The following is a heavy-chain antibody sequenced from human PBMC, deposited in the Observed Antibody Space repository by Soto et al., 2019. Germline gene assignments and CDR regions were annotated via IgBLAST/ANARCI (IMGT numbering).Heavy chain of an antibody. V-gene: IGHV3-23*01. CDR2: ISERGDTT. Sequence: GGSLRLSCAASGFTIRSNAMNWDRQAPGKGLECVSGISERGDTTHYADSVKGRFTISRDNSKNTLYLQLNTLRADDTAVYYCAKDKPGTTSFDYWGQGPLVTVSS. CDR3: AKDKPGTTSFDY. J-gene: IGHJ4*02. CDR1: GFTIRSNA. D-gene: IGHD1-1*01.